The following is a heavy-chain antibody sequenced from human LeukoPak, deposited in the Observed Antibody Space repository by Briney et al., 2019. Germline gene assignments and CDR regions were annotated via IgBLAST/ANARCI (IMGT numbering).Heavy chain of an antibody. Sequence: ASVKVSCKASGYTFTSYYMHWVRQAPGQGLEWMGIVNHSGGSTSYAQKFQGRVTMTRDMSTSTVYMELSSLRSEDTAVYYCARGPITIFGVVITVSNFDYWGQGTLVTVSS. CDR1: GYTFTSYY. CDR2: VNHSGGST. D-gene: IGHD3-3*01. CDR3: ARGPITIFGVVITVSNFDY. J-gene: IGHJ4*02. V-gene: IGHV1-46*01.